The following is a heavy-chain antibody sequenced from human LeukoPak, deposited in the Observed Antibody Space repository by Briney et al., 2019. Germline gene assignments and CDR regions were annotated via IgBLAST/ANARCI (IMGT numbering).Heavy chain of an antibody. J-gene: IGHJ6*02. CDR3: ARVGQQLVRGYGMDV. D-gene: IGHD6-13*01. Sequence: PSETPSLTCAVYGGSFSGYYWSWIRQPPGKGLEWIGEINHSGSTNYNPSLKSRVTISVDTSKNQFSLKLSSVTAADTAVYYCARVGQQLVRGYGMDVWGQGTTVTVSS. CDR1: GGSFSGYY. CDR2: INHSGST. V-gene: IGHV4-34*01.